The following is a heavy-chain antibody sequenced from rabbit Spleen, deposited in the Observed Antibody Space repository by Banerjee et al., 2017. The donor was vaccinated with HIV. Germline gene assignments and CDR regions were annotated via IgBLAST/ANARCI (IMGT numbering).Heavy chain of an antibody. CDR2: IYTGNGKN. D-gene: IGHD1-1*01. J-gene: IGHJ4*01. CDR3: TRDDGSGHYIDGYFNL. CDR1: GFSFSSGYD. V-gene: IGHV1S45*01. Sequence: QEQLVESGGGLVQPTGSLTLTCKASGFSFSSGYDMSWVRQAPGKGLEWIGFIYTGNGKNYYASWAKGRFSISKTSSTTVTLQVTSLTAADTATYFCTRDDGSGHYIDGYFNLWGPGTLVTVS.